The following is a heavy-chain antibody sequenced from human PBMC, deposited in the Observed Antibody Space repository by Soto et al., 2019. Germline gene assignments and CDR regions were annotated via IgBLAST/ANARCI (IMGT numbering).Heavy chain of an antibody. D-gene: IGHD6-6*01. CDR3: ARGTKSSSDLHYYYYYGMDV. J-gene: IGHJ6*02. Sequence: SETLSLTCAVYGGSFSGYYWSWIRQPPGKGLEWIGEINHSGSTNYNPSLKSRVSISVDTSKNQFSLKLSSVTAADTAVYYCARGTKSSSDLHYYYYYGMDVWSQGTTVTVSS. CDR1: GGSFSGYY. CDR2: INHSGST. V-gene: IGHV4-34*01.